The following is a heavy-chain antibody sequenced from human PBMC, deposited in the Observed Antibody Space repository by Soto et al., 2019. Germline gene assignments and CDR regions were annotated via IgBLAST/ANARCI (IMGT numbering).Heavy chain of an antibody. CDR2: VNPRGGST. CDR1: GYTFTAYF. Sequence: ASVKVSCKASGYTFTAYFMHWVRQAPGQGLEWMGIVNPRGGSTNYAQRFQGRIAMTWDTSTSTVYMELSRLRSDDTAVYYCARAPYSSSSFFFDFCGQGTPVTVSS. CDR3: ARAPYSSSSFFFDF. V-gene: IGHV1-46*01. D-gene: IGHD6-6*01. J-gene: IGHJ4*02.